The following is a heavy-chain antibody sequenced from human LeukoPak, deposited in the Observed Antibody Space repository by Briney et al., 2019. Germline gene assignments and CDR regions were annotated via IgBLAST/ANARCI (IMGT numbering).Heavy chain of an antibody. V-gene: IGHV1-46*03. CDR1: GYTFTSYY. D-gene: IGHD2-21*01. Sequence: ASVKVSCKASGYTFTSYYMHWVRQAPGQGLEWMGIINPSGSSTYYAESVTGRFTIYRDNSKNMLYLQMNSLRADDTAVYYCAKTLWGLTLLSSDHWGQGSLVTVSS. CDR3: AKTLWGLTLLSSDH. J-gene: IGHJ4*02. CDR2: INPSGSST.